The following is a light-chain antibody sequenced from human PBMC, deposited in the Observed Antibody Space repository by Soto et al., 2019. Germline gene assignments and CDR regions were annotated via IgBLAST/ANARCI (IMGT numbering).Light chain of an antibody. CDR1: QSISSY. Sequence: DIQMTQSPSSLSASVGDRVTLTCRAGQSISSYLNWYQQKPGKAPKLLVYGASSLESGVPSRFSGSGSGTDFTLTISSLQPEDFATYYCQQSDSTPLTFGQGTRLEI. J-gene: IGKJ5*01. CDR2: GAS. V-gene: IGKV1-39*01. CDR3: QQSDSTPLT.